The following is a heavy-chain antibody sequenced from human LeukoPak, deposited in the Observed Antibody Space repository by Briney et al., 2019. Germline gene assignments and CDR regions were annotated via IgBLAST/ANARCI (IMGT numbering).Heavy chain of an antibody. D-gene: IGHD6-13*01. CDR3: ARVSLGAAAGTSR. V-gene: IGHV3-21*01. Sequence: PGGSLRLSCAASGFTVSSNYMSWVRQAPGKGLEWVSSISSSSSYIYYTDSVKGRFTISRDNAKNSLYLQTNSLRADDTAIYYCARVSLGAAAGTSRWGQGTLVTVSS. CDR2: ISSSSSYI. CDR1: GFTVSSNY. J-gene: IGHJ4*02.